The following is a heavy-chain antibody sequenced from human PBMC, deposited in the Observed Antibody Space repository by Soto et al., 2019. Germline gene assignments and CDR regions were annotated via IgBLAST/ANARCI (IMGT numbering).Heavy chain of an antibody. CDR3: ARGSVAVTVIPPAMDFQH. CDR1: GYSSTEYS. Sequence: GGSRSIDRAVSGYSSTEYSTSWIRQYPEKRLEWISYIGGSTYTKYADSVKGRFTISRDNAKNSLFLQMNSLRAEDTAMYYCARGSVAVTVIPPAMDFQHWGQGALVTVSS. J-gene: IGHJ1*01. D-gene: IGHD2-21*02. CDR2: IGGSTYT. V-gene: IGHV3-11*05.